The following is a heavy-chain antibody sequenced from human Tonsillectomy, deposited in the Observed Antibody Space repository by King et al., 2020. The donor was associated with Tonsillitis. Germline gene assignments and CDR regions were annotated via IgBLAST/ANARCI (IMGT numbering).Heavy chain of an antibody. J-gene: IGHJ5*02. CDR1: GGSFSGYY. CDR2: INHSGST. CDR3: ARGRYYYDSSGYYGRLNNWFDP. V-gene: IGHV4-34*01. D-gene: IGHD3-22*01. Sequence: VQLQQWGAGLLKPSETLSLTCAVYGGSFSGYYWSWIRQPPGKGLEWIGEINHSGSTNYNPSLKSRVTISVDTSKNQFSLKLSSVTAADTAVYYCARGRYYYDSSGYYGRLNNWFDPWGQGTLVTVSS.